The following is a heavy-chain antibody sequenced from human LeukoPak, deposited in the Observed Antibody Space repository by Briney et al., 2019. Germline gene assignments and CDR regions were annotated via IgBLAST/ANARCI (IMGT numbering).Heavy chain of an antibody. J-gene: IGHJ4*02. Sequence: SETLSLTCTVSGGSISSYYWSWIRQPAGKGPEWIGRIYTSGSTNYNPSLKSRVTISVDTSKNQFSPKLSSVAAADTAVYYCAGGIAARPTSLFYFDYWGQGTLVTVSS. D-gene: IGHD6-6*01. CDR3: AGGIAARPTSLFYFDY. CDR1: GGSISSYY. CDR2: IYTSGST. V-gene: IGHV4-4*07.